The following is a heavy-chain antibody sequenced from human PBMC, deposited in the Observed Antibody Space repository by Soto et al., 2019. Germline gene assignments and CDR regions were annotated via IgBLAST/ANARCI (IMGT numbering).Heavy chain of an antibody. J-gene: IGHJ4*02. CDR2: IYYTGST. D-gene: IGHD2-15*01. CDR3: ARTMYCSGGSCYFGGFDY. V-gene: IGHV4-61*01. Sequence: SETLSLTCTVSGGSVSSGSYYWSWLRQPPGKGLEWIAYIYYTGSTNYNPSLKSRVTISADTSKNQFSLKLTSVTAADTAVYYCARTMYCSGGSCYFGGFDYWGQGTLVTVSS. CDR1: GGSVSSGSYY.